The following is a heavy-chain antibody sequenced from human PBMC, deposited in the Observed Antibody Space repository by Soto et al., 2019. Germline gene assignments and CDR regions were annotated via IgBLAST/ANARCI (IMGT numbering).Heavy chain of an antibody. Sequence: ESGGGLVQPGGSLRLSCVASGFTFSSFSVNWVRQAPGKGLEWVSYISSSSGGMYYADSVKGRFTISRDNAKNYLVLQMNSLIAEDTAVYYCARAGLVYYYYYMDVWGKGTPVTVSS. CDR1: GFTFSSFS. J-gene: IGHJ6*03. V-gene: IGHV3-48*01. CDR3: ARAGLVYYYYYMDV. D-gene: IGHD3-10*01. CDR2: ISSSSGGM.